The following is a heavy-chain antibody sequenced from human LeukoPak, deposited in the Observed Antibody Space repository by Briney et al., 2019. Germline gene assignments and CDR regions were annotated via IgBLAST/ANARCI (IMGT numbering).Heavy chain of an antibody. J-gene: IGHJ4*02. V-gene: IGHV3-30-3*01. CDR3: ARNYGDSNKYYFDY. CDR1: GFTFSSYA. Sequence: GRSLRLSCAASGFTFSSYAMHWVRQAPGKGLEWVAVISYDGSNKYYADSVKGRFTISRDNSKNTLYLQMNSLRAEDTAVYYCARNYGDSNKYYFDYWGRGTLVTVSS. D-gene: IGHD4-17*01. CDR2: ISYDGSNK.